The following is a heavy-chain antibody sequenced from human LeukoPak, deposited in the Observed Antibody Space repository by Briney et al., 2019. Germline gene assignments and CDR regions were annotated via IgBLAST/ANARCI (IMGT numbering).Heavy chain of an antibody. Sequence: ASVKVSCKASGYTFSSYGISWVRQAPGQGLEWMGWSRASTGDADYAQNLQGRVTMTTDTSATTAYMELRSLTSDDTAVYYCARGLWAPFDYWGQGTLVTVSS. CDR1: GYTFSSYG. CDR2: SRASTGDA. J-gene: IGHJ4*02. D-gene: IGHD3-10*01. V-gene: IGHV1-18*01. CDR3: ARGLWAPFDY.